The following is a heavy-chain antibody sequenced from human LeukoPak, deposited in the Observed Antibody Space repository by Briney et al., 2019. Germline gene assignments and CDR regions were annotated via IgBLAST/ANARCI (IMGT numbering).Heavy chain of an antibody. D-gene: IGHD3-10*02. CDR1: GFTFSSYS. CDR2: ISSSSSTI. V-gene: IGHV3-48*01. Sequence: PGGSLRLSCTASGFTFSSYSMNWVRQAPGKGLERVSYISSSSSTINYADSVKGRFTISRDNAMNSVYLQMNSLRAEDTAVYYCAELGITMIGGVWGKGTTVTISS. CDR3: AELGITMIGGV. J-gene: IGHJ6*04.